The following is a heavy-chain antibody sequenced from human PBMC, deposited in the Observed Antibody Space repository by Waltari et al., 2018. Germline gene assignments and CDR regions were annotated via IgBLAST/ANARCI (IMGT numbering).Heavy chain of an antibody. J-gene: IGHJ4*02. CDR1: GGSFSGYY. Sequence: QVQLQQWGAGLLKPSETLSLTCAVYGGSFSGYYWSWIRQPPGKGLEWIGEINHSGSTNYNPSRKSRVTISVDTSKNQFSLKLSSVTAADTAVYYCARAAAGSRCLGYWGQGTLVTVSS. V-gene: IGHV4-34*01. CDR3: ARAAAGSRCLGY. D-gene: IGHD6-13*01. CDR2: INHSGST.